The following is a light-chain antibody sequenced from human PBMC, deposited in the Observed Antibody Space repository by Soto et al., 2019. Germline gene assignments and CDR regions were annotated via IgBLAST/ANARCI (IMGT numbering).Light chain of an antibody. CDR2: EVS. CDR1: SRDVGAYKY. V-gene: IGLV2-14*03. Sequence: QSVLTQPASVSGSPGQSITISCTGTSRDVGAYKYVSWYQQHPGKAPKVMIYEVSNRPSGVSNRFSGSKSGNTASLTISGLQTEDEADYYCSSYTSSSTVVFGGGTKLTVL. J-gene: IGLJ2*01. CDR3: SSYTSSSTVV.